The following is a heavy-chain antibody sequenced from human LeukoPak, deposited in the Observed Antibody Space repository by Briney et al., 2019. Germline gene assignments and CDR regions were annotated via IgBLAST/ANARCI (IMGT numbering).Heavy chain of an antibody. D-gene: IGHD3-22*01. CDR2: IYYSGST. Sequence: SQTLSLTCTVSGGSISSGGYYWSWIRQPSGKGLEWIGYIYYSGSTYYNPSLKSRVTISVDTSKNQFSLKLRSVTAADTAVYYCARVLGYYYDSSGSIDYCGQGTLVTASS. CDR3: ARVLGYYYDSSGSIDY. J-gene: IGHJ4*02. V-gene: IGHV4-31*03. CDR1: GGSISSGGYY.